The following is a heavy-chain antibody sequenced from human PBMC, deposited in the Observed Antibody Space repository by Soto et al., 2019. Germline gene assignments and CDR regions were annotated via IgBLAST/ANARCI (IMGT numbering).Heavy chain of an antibody. CDR1: GYTFTGYY. Sequence: ASVKVSCKASGYTFTGYYMHWVRQAPGQGLEWMGWINPNSGGTNYAQKFQGWVTMTRDTSISTAYMELSRLRSDDTAVYYCARARYCSSTSCYGYYYGMDVWGQGTTVTVS. V-gene: IGHV1-2*04. D-gene: IGHD2-2*01. CDR2: INPNSGGT. CDR3: ARARYCSSTSCYGYYYGMDV. J-gene: IGHJ6*02.